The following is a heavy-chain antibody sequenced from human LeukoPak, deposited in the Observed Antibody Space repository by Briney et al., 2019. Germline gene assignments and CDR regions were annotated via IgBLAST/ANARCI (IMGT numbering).Heavy chain of an antibody. Sequence: GGSLRLSCAASGFTFSSYAMSWVRQAPGKGLEWVSAISGNGGSTYYADSVKGRFTISRDNSKNTLYLQMNSLRAEDTAVYYCAKDLDDFWSGYSVYYGMDVWGQGTTVTVSS. J-gene: IGHJ6*02. D-gene: IGHD3-3*01. CDR3: AKDLDDFWSGYSVYYGMDV. V-gene: IGHV3-23*01. CDR2: ISGNGGST. CDR1: GFTFSSYA.